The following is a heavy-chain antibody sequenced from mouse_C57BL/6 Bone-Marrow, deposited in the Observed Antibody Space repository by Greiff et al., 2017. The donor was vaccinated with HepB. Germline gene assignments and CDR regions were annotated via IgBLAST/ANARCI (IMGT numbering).Heavy chain of an antibody. D-gene: IGHD1-1*01. CDR1: GYAFTNYL. V-gene: IGHV1-54*01. CDR2: INPGSGGT. Sequence: QVQLQQSGAELVRPGPSVKVSCKASGYAFTNYLIEWVKQRPGQGLEWIGVINPGSGGTNYNEKFKGKATLTADKSSSTAYMQLSSLTSEDSAVYFCARRTTGFAYWGQGTLVTVSA. CDR3: ARRTTGFAY. J-gene: IGHJ3*01.